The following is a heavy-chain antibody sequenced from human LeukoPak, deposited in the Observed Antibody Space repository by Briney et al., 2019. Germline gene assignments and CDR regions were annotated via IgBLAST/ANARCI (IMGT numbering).Heavy chain of an antibody. D-gene: IGHD2-2*02. V-gene: IGHV3-23*01. CDR1: GFTFNSYV. CDR2: FNGRGGYT. J-gene: IGHJ4*02. CDR3: AKGDQPLLYGGAFDS. Sequence: GGSLRLSCAASGFTFNSYVMSWVRRAPGKGLEWVSSFNGRGGYTFYADSVKGRFTLSSDNSKNTLHLQMISLRAEDTAVYYCAKGDQPLLYGGAFDSWGQGTLVTVSS.